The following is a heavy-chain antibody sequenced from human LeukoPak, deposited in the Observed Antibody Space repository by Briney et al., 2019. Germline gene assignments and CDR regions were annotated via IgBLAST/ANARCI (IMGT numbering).Heavy chain of an antibody. CDR1: GGSISSYY. V-gene: IGHV4-59*01. CDR2: IYYSGST. J-gene: IGHJ5*02. D-gene: IGHD6-13*01. Sequence: KPSETLSLTCTVSGGSISSYYWSWIRQPPGKGLGWIGYIYYSGSTNYTPSVTSRVTISVDTSKNQFSLKLSSVTAADTAVYYCASWAAAGTGWFDPWGQGTLVTVSS. CDR3: ASWAAAGTGWFDP.